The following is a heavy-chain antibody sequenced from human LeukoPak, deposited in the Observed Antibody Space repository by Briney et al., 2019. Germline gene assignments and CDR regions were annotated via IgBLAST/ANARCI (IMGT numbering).Heavy chain of an antibody. Sequence: GGSLRLSCAASGFTFSSYSVNWVRQAPGKGLEWVSSISSSSSYIYYADSVKGRFTISRDNAKNSLYLQMNSLRAEDTAVYYCAKPRRMMVASLHFDCWGQGTLVTVSS. CDR1: GFTFSSYS. J-gene: IGHJ4*02. CDR3: AKPRRMMVASLHFDC. D-gene: IGHD2-15*01. CDR2: ISSSSSYI. V-gene: IGHV3-21*04.